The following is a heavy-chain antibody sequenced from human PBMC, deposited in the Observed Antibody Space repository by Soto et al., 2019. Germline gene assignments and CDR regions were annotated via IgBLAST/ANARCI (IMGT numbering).Heavy chain of an antibody. Sequence: ASVKVSCKASGHTFTGYYMHWVRQAPGQGLEWMGWINPNSGGTNYAQTFQGWVTMTRDTSISTAYMELSSLRSEDTAVYYCARDGDVGNYYDSSGYDTDYYYYYGMDVWGQGTTVTVSS. J-gene: IGHJ6*02. V-gene: IGHV1-2*04. CDR3: ARDGDVGNYYDSSGYDTDYYYYYGMDV. CDR2: INPNSGGT. CDR1: GHTFTGYY. D-gene: IGHD3-22*01.